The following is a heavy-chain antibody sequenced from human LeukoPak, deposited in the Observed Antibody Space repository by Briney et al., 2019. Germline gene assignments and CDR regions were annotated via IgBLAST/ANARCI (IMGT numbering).Heavy chain of an antibody. J-gene: IGHJ6*02. CDR2: INPSGGST. V-gene: IGHV1-46*01. D-gene: IGHD6-13*01. CDR1: GYTFTSYY. CDR3: ASKNQIAAAGPGDYYYGMDV. Sequence: ASVKVSCKASGYTFTSYYMHWVRQAPGQGLEWMGIINPSGGSTSYAQKFQGRVTMTRDTSTSTVYMELSSLRSEDTAVYYCASKNQIAAAGPGDYYYGMDVWGQGTTVTVSS.